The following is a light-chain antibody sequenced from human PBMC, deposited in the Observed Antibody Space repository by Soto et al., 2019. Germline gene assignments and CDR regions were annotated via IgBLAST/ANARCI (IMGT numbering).Light chain of an antibody. J-gene: IGLJ2*01. CDR2: EVS. CDR3: CSYAGTYTEV. Sequence: QSALTQPASVSGSPGQSITISCTGSSSDVGGYNHVSWYQQHPGKAPKLMIYEVSNRPSGVSNRFSGSKSGNTASLSISGLQAEDEADYYCCSYAGTYTEVFGGGTKLTVL. CDR1: SSDVGGYNH. V-gene: IGLV2-14*01.